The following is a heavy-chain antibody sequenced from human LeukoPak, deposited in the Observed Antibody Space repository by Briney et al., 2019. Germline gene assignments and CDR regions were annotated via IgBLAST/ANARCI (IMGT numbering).Heavy chain of an antibody. V-gene: IGHV1-8*01. CDR3: ARVQGIRFFDY. CDR1: GYTFTSYD. D-gene: IGHD2-15*01. Sequence: ASVKVSCKASGYTFTSYDVNWVRQAPGQGLEWMGWMNPHSGDTVYAQKFQGRVTMTSNASISTAYMELSSLKFEDTAMYYCARVQGIRFFDYWGQGTLVTVSS. CDR2: MNPHSGDT. J-gene: IGHJ4*02.